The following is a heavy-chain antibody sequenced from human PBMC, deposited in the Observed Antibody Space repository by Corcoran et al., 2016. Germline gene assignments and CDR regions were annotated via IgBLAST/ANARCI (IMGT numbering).Heavy chain of an antibody. CDR2: IYPGDSDT. D-gene: IGHD5-12*01. CDR3: ASHGVDPDPPDAFYI. V-gene: IGHV5-51*01. CDR1: GYSITSYW. Sequence: EVQLVQSGAEVKKPGEALKITCNGSGYSITSYWIGWLLQMPGKGLEWMGIIYPGDSDTRYSPSFQGQVTISADRSISTAYLQWSSLEASDTAMYYCASHGVDPDPPDAFYIWGQGTMVTVSS. J-gene: IGHJ3*02.